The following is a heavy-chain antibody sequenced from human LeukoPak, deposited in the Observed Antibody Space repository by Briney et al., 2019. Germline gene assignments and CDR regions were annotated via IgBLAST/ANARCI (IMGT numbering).Heavy chain of an antibody. V-gene: IGHV4-39*01. CDR2: IYYSGST. J-gene: IGHJ4*02. Sequence: PSETLSLTCTVSGGSISSSSYYWGWIRQPPGKGLEWIGSIYYSGSTYYNPPLKSRVTISVDTSKNQFSLKLRSVTAADTAVYYCARHGKDIVGTFDYWGQGTLVTVSS. CDR1: GGSISSSSYY. CDR3: ARHGKDIVGTFDY. D-gene: IGHD2-15*01.